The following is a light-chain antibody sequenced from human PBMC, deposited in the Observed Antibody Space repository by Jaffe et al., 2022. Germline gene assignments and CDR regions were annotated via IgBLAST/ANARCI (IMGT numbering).Light chain of an antibody. V-gene: IGLV1-47*01. CDR2: RNN. CDR3: AAWDDSLRGWA. Sequence: QSVLTQPPSASGTPGQRVTISCSGSSSNIGSNYVYWYQQVPGTAPKLLIYRNNQRPSGVPERLSGSKSGSSASLALSGLRSEDEADYYCAAWDDSLRGWAFGGGTKVTVL. J-gene: IGLJ3*02. CDR1: SSNIGSNY.